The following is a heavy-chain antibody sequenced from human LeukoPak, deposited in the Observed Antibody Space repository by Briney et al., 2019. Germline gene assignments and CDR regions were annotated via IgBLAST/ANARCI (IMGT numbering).Heavy chain of an antibody. Sequence: GGSLRLSCAASGFTFSSYAMHWVRQAPGKGLEWVAVISYDGSNKYYADSVKGRFTISRDNSKNTLYLQMNSLRAEDTAVYYCARDSLGGSGSYGFDYWGQGTLVTVSS. D-gene: IGHD3-10*01. CDR3: ARDSLGGSGSYGFDY. CDR1: GFTFSSYA. V-gene: IGHV3-30-3*01. J-gene: IGHJ4*02. CDR2: ISYDGSNK.